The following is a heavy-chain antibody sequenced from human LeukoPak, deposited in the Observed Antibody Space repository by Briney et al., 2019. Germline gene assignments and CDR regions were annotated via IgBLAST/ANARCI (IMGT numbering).Heavy chain of an antibody. CDR2: IYYSGST. J-gene: IGHJ5*02. Sequence: KPSETLSLTCTVSGGPISSYYWSWIRQPPGKGLEWIGYIYYSGSTNYNPSLKSRVTISVDTSKNQFSLKLSSVTAADTAVYYCARHVPLTTVTTHWFDPWGQGTLVTVSS. D-gene: IGHD4-17*01. V-gene: IGHV4-59*08. CDR1: GGPISSYY. CDR3: ARHVPLTTVTTHWFDP.